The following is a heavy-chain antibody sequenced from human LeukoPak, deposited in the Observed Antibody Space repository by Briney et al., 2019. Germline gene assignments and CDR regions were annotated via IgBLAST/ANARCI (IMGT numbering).Heavy chain of an antibody. Sequence: SETLSLTCTVSGGFISSSSYYWGWIRQPPGKGLEWIGSIYYSGSTYYNPSLKSRVTISVDTSKNQLSLKLSSVTAADTAVYYCARHRKSIAAAGKGYFDYWGQGTLVTVSS. CDR1: GGFISSSSYY. V-gene: IGHV4-39*01. D-gene: IGHD6-13*01. CDR2: IYYSGST. CDR3: ARHRKSIAAAGKGYFDY. J-gene: IGHJ4*02.